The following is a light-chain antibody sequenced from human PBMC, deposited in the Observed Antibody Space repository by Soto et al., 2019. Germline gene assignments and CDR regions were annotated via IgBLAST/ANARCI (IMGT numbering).Light chain of an antibody. J-gene: IGKJ1*01. CDR2: AAS. CDR3: QQANSFPRT. Sequence: DIQMTQSPSSVSASVGDRVTITCRASQAISTWLAWYQQKPGKAPKLLIYAASNLETGVPSRFSGSGSGTEFTLTISSLQPDDFATYYCQQANSFPRTFGQGTKVEIK. CDR1: QAISTW. V-gene: IGKV1D-12*01.